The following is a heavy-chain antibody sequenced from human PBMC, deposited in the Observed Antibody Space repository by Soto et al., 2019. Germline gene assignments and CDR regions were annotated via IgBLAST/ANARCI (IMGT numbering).Heavy chain of an antibody. V-gene: IGHV1-18*01. Sequence: QVQLVQSGAEVKKPGASVKVSCRASGYTFTSYGISWVRQAPGQGLEWMGWISAYNGNTNYAQKIQGRVTMNTETVTSTAYMEVRSLRSADTAVYYCARDREGHGVDYYYGMDVWGQGTQVTVSS. CDR1: GYTFTSYG. CDR2: ISAYNGNT. D-gene: IGHD4-17*01. CDR3: ARDREGHGVDYYYGMDV. J-gene: IGHJ6*02.